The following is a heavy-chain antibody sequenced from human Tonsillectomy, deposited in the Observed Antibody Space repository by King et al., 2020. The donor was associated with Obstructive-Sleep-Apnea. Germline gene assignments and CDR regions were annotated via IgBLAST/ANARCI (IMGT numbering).Heavy chain of an antibody. CDR1: GFTFSSYA. Sequence: HVQLVESGGGVVQPGRSLRLSCAASGFTFSSYAMDWVRQAPGKGLEWVAVISYDGSNKYYADSVKGRFTISRDNSKNTLYLQMNSLRAEDTAVYYCARDGGHYDMLTGYCIGFPDDYWGQRTMVTVSP. V-gene: IGHV3-30*04. CDR2: ISYDGSNK. D-gene: IGHD3-9*01. J-gene: IGHJ4*02. CDR3: ARDGGHYDMLTGYCIGFPDDY.